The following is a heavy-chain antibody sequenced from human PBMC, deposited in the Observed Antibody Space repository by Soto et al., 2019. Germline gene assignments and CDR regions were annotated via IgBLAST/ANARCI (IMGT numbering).Heavy chain of an antibody. CDR3: ARGRDAYKLGNV. CDR2: IHPSGSP. CDR1: GGSLSDYY. V-gene: IGHV4-34*01. J-gene: IGHJ6*02. D-gene: IGHD1-1*01. Sequence: SDTLSLTCAVYGGSLSDYYRSWIRQYAGKGLEWVGDIHPSGSPHYSPPLNSRVTMSVDPSKNQFSLRLTSVTAADTAVYYCARGRDAYKLGNVWGPGTTVT.